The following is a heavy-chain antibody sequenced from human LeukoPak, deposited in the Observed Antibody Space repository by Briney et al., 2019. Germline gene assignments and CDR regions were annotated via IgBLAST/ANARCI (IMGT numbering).Heavy chain of an antibody. D-gene: IGHD3-16*01. CDR2: INDNGDGT. CDR3: AKGLRTGVGPYMGYHYYMDV. CDR1: GFTFSSYA. J-gene: IGHJ6*03. Sequence: GGSLRLSCAASGFTFSSYAMCWVRQAPGKRLKWVSTINDNGDGTYYADSVKGRFTISRDNSYNTVSLQMNSLRDEDTGVYYCAKGLRTGVGPYMGYHYYMDVWGKGATVTVSS. V-gene: IGHV3-23*01.